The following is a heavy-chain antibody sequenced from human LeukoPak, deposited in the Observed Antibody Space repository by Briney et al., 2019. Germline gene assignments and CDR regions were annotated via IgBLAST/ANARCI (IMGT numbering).Heavy chain of an antibody. CDR3: VRDSRYGSGWFEDGLDF. CDR1: GDSVRSYY. CDR2: INDRGGT. J-gene: IGHJ6*02. D-gene: IGHD6-13*01. V-gene: IGHV4-59*02. Sequence: SEILSLTCTVSGDSVRSYYWSWIRQPPGQGLEWLGHINDRGGTNYNPSLQGRVTISIDTSKNQFSLKVNSVTAADTAVYYCVRDSRYGSGWFEDGLDFWGQGTTVTVSS.